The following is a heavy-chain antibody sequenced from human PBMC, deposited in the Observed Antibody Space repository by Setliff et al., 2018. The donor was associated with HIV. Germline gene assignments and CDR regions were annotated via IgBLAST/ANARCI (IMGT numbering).Heavy chain of an antibody. V-gene: IGHV4-39*01. CDR1: GGSIRATSYY. CDR3: ARLGYYNFWSGYWTDY. D-gene: IGHD3-3*01. J-gene: IGHJ4*01. CDR2: IYYSGST. Sequence: SESLSLTCTVSGGSIRATSYYWGWIRQPPGKGLEWIGSIYYSGSTKYNPSLKSRVTISLDMSKNQFSLKLNSVTAADTATYYCARLGYYNFWSGYWTDYWGHGTLVTVSS.